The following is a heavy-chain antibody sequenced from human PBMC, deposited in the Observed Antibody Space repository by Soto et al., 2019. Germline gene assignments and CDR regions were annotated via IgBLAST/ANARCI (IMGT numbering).Heavy chain of an antibody. CDR2: IIPIFGTA. Sequence: QVQLVQSGAEVKKPGSSVKVSCKASGGTFSSYAISWVRQAPGQGLEWMGGIIPIFGTANYAQKFQGRVTITADEYTSTAYRELSSLRSEDTAVYYCARDLYYYDSSGYYTDAFDIWGQGTMVTVSS. V-gene: IGHV1-69*01. J-gene: IGHJ3*02. D-gene: IGHD3-22*01. CDR3: ARDLYYYDSSGYYTDAFDI. CDR1: GGTFSSYA.